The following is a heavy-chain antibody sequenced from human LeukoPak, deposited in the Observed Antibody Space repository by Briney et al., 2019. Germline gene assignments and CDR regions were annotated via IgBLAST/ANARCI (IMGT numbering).Heavy chain of an antibody. J-gene: IGHJ5*02. D-gene: IGHD2-15*01. V-gene: IGHV4-59*01. CDR2: MYYSGSS. Sequence: SETLSLTCTLSGGSMSSDYWSSIRQPPGKGLEWIAYMYYSGSSNYNPSLKSRVTISVDTSKNQFSLKLSSVTAADTAVDYCARYYSGASCYNWFDPWGQGTLVTVSS. CDR1: GGSMSSDY. CDR3: ARYYSGASCYNWFDP.